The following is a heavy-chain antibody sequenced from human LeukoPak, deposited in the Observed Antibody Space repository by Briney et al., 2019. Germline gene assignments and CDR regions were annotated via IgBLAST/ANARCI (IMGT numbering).Heavy chain of an antibody. Sequence: SETLSLTCAVSGVSISSSNWWSWVRQPPGKGLEWIGEIYHSGSTNYNPSLKSRVTISVDKSKNQFSLKLSSVTAADTAVYYCARATYSSSWYVNYWGQGTLVTVSS. CDR3: ARATYSSSWYVNY. CDR1: GVSISSSNW. CDR2: IYHSGST. V-gene: IGHV4-4*02. D-gene: IGHD6-13*01. J-gene: IGHJ4*02.